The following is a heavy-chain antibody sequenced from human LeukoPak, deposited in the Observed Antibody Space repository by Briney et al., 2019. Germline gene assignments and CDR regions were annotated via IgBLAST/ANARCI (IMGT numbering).Heavy chain of an antibody. D-gene: IGHD4-17*01. V-gene: IGHV1-2*06. CDR2: INPNSGGT. CDR3: ARDTNDYGDYGLLFDY. J-gene: IGHJ4*02. CDR1: GYTFTGYY. Sequence: GASVKVSCKASGYTFTGYYMHWVRQAPGQGLEWMGRINPNSGGTNYAQKLQGRVTMTTDTSTSTAYMELRSLRSDDTAVYYCARDTNDYGDYGLLFDYWGQGTLVTVSS.